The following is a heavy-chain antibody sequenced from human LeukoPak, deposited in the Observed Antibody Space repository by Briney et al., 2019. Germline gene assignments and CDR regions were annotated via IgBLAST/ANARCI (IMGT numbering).Heavy chain of an antibody. CDR1: GYTFTING. J-gene: IGHJ6*02. CDR3: ARDRNYGMDV. CDR2: ISAYNGNT. V-gene: IGHV1-18*01. Sequence: ASVKVSCKASGYTFTINGLSWVRQAPGQGLEWMGWISAYNGNTNYAQKFQGRVTMTTDTSTSTAYMELRSLRSDDTAVYYCARDRNYGMDVWGQGTTVTVSS.